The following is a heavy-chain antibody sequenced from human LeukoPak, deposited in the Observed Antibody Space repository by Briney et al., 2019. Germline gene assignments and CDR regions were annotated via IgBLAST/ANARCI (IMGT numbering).Heavy chain of an antibody. J-gene: IGHJ5*02. D-gene: IGHD2-15*01. CDR3: ARGADGVSSNSRGWFDP. Sequence: GGSLRLSCAASGFTFSSYGMHWVRQAPGKGLEWVAFIRYDGSNKYYADSVKGRFTISRDNAKNSLYLQMNSLRAEDTAVYSCARGADGVSSNSRGWFDPWGQGTLVTVSS. V-gene: IGHV3-30*02. CDR2: IRYDGSNK. CDR1: GFTFSSYG.